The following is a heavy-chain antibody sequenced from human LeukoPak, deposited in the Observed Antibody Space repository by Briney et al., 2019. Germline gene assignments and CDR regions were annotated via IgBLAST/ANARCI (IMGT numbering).Heavy chain of an antibody. V-gene: IGHV4-34*01. CDR3: ARRVRGVPFDY. J-gene: IGHJ4*02. Sequence: SETLSLTCAVYGGSFSGYYWSWIRQPPGKGLEWIGEINHSGSTNYNPSLKGRVTISVDTSKNQFSLKLSSVTAADTAVYYCARRVRGVPFDYWGQGTLVTVSS. D-gene: IGHD3-10*01. CDR1: GGSFSGYY. CDR2: INHSGST.